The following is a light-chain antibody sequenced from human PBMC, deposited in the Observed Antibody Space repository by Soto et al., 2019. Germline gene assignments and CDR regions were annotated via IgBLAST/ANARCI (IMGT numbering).Light chain of an antibody. J-gene: IGLJ3*02. V-gene: IGLV2-14*01. Sequence: QSVLTQPASVSGSPGQSITISCTGTSSDVGGFNYVSWYQQHPGKAPKLMIYDVSNRPSGVSSRFSGSKSGNTASLTISGLQAEDEADYYCSSYASTTRVFGGGTQLTVL. CDR2: DVS. CDR3: SSYASTTRV. CDR1: SSDVGGFNY.